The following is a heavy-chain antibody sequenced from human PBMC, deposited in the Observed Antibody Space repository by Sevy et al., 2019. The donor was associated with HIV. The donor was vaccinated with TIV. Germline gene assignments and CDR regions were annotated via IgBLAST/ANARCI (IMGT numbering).Heavy chain of an antibody. J-gene: IGHJ6*02. Sequence: GESLKISCAASGFTFSSYSMNWVRQAPGKGLEWVANIKQDGSEKYYVDSVKGRFTISRDNSQNSLFLQMNTLRAEDTAVYYCAREGSPYDTYYYYYGMDVWGQGTTVTVSS. CDR2: IKQDGSEK. V-gene: IGHV3-7*01. CDR3: AREGSPYDTYYYYYGMDV. D-gene: IGHD5-12*01. CDR1: GFTFSSYS.